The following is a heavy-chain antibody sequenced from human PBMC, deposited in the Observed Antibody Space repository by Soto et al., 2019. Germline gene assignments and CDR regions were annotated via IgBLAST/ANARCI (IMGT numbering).Heavy chain of an antibody. CDR1: GFTFSSYW. V-gene: IGHV3-74*01. Sequence: GSLRLSCAASGFTFSSYWMHWVRQAPGKGLVWVSRINSDGSSTSYVDSVKGRFTISRDNAKNTLYLQVNSLSVEDTAVYYCARRGQEGPGLAHWGQGTPVTVSS. CDR3: ARRGQEGPGLAH. J-gene: IGHJ5*02. CDR2: INSDGSST.